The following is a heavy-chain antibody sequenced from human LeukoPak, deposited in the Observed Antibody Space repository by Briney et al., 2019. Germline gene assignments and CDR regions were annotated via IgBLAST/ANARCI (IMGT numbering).Heavy chain of an antibody. D-gene: IGHD7-27*01. CDR1: GGSITGFY. CDR3: AREGTGSFEY. V-gene: IGHV4-59*01. J-gene: IGHJ4*02. CDR2: IYSSGST. Sequence: SETLSLTCTVSGGSITGFYWTWLRQPPGKGLEWIGYIYSSGSTNYNPSLKSRVAISVDTSKNQFSLNLSSVTAADTAVYYCAREGTGSFEYWGQGTLVTVSS.